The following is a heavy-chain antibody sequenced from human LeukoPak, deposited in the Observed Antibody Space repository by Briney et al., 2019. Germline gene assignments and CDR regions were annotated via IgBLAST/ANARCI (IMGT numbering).Heavy chain of an antibody. V-gene: IGHV5-51*01. D-gene: IGHD6-19*01. J-gene: IGHJ3*02. CDR1: GYSFTSYW. CDR3: ARHSIAYSSRPDAFDI. Sequence: GESLKISCKGSGYSFTSYWIGWVRQMPGKGLEWMGIIYPGDSDTRYSPSFQGQVTISADKSISTAYLQWSSLKASDTAMYYCARHSIAYSSRPDAFDIWGQGTMVTVSS. CDR2: IYPGDSDT.